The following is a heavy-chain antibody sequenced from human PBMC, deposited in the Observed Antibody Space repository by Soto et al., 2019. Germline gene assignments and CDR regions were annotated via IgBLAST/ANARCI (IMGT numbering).Heavy chain of an antibody. CDR2: ISGYNGNT. Sequence: QVQLVQSGAEVKKPGASVKVSCKASGYTLSNYGISWVRQGPGQGLEWMGWISGYNGNTHYEEKVQDRIKMTTDTSTSTTYLELSSLRSDDTAVYFCARDPGFGFGYSYAFAMDVW. V-gene: IGHV1-18*01. D-gene: IGHD5-18*01. CDR1: GYTLSNYG. CDR3: ARDPGFGFGYSYAFAMDV. J-gene: IGHJ6*01.